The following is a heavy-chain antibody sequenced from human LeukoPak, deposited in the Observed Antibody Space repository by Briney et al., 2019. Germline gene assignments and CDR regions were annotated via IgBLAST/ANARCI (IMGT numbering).Heavy chain of an antibody. Sequence: GASVKVSCKASGGTCSSYAISWVRQAPGQGLEWMGRIIPILGIANYAQKFQGRVTITADKSTSTAYMELSSLRSEDTAVYYCARDTIVGALTTDYWGQGTLVTVSS. CDR1: GGTCSSYA. CDR2: IIPILGIA. CDR3: ARDTIVGALTTDY. V-gene: IGHV1-69*04. J-gene: IGHJ4*02. D-gene: IGHD1-26*01.